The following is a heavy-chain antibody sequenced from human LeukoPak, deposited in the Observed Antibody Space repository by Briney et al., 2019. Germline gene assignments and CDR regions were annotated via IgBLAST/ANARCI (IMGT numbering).Heavy chain of an antibody. V-gene: IGHV3-7*01. J-gene: IGHJ4*02. CDR3: ARRGVAGSQSFDY. D-gene: IGHD6-19*01. CDR1: GFTFSSYW. CDR2: MKQDGSEK. Sequence: GGSLRLSCAASGFTFSSYWMSWVRQAPGKGLEWVANMKQDGSEKYYVDSVKGRFTISRDNAKNSLYLQMNSLRAEDTAVYYCARRGVAGSQSFDYWGQGNLVTVSS.